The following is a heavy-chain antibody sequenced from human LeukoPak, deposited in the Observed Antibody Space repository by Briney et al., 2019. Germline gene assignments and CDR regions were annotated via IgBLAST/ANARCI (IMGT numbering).Heavy chain of an antibody. CDR1: GGTFSSYI. CDR2: IIPILGIA. V-gene: IGHV1-69*02. CDR3: GLKGYSSSWYYFDY. D-gene: IGHD6-13*01. Sequence: SVKVSCKASGGTFSSYIISWVRQAPGQGLEWMGRIIPILGIANYAQKFQGRVTITADKSTSTAYTELSSLRSEDTAVYYCGLKGYSSSWYYFDYWGQGTLVTVSS. J-gene: IGHJ4*02.